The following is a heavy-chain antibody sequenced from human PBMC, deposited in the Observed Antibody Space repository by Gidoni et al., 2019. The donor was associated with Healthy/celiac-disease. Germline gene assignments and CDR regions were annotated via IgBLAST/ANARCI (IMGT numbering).Heavy chain of an antibody. J-gene: IGHJ5*02. CDR1: GFTFSSYW. Sequence: EVQLVESGGGLVQPGGSLRLSCAASGFTFSSYWMSWGRQAPGKGLEWVANIKQDGSEKYYVDSVKGRFTISRDNAKNSLYLQMNSLRAEDTAVYYCARGRGDLRFDPWGQGTLVTVSS. CDR2: IKQDGSEK. CDR3: ARGRGDLRFDP. D-gene: IGHD3-16*01. V-gene: IGHV3-7*01.